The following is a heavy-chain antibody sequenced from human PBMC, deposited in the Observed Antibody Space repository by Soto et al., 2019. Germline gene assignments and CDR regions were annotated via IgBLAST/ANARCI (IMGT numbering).Heavy chain of an antibody. V-gene: IGHV4-4*02. D-gene: IGHD3-10*01. Sequence: SEALSLTCAVSGGFISISNWWSWLRQPPAKRLEWIGEIYHSGSTNYNPSLKSRVTISVDKSKNQFSLKLSSVTAADTAVYYCAREVGDTMVRGVINYYYYYGMDVWGQGTTVT. J-gene: IGHJ6*02. CDR2: IYHSGST. CDR1: GGFISISNW. CDR3: AREVGDTMVRGVINYYYYYGMDV.